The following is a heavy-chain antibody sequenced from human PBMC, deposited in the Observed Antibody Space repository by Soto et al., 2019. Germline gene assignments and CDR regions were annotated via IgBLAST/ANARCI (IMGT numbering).Heavy chain of an antibody. CDR1: GYNFTIYG. J-gene: IGHJ6*01. CDR3: ARSWVTGNGCMDD. Sequence: QVQLLQSGAEVKKPGASVKVSCKASGYNFTIYGFSWLRQAPEQGLEWMGWINGYTGNTHYAQKFQGRVTMTTGTSTSTADMELWTLISDDTSVYFCARSWVTGNGCMDDWGQ. D-gene: IGHD2-21*02. V-gene: IGHV1-18*01. CDR2: INGYTGNT.